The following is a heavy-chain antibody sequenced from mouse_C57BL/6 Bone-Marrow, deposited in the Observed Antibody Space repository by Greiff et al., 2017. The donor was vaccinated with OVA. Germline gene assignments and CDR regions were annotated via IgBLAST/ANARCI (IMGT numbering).Heavy chain of an antibody. CDR1: GFTFSDYG. Sequence: EVQGVESGGGLVKPGGSLKLSCAASGFTFSDYGMHWVRQAPEKGLEWVAYISSGSSTIYYADTVKGRFTISRDNAKNTLFLQMTSLRSEATAMYYCARDYYYGSSYPYAMDYWGQGTSVTVSS. D-gene: IGHD1-1*01. J-gene: IGHJ4*01. CDR2: ISSGSSTI. V-gene: IGHV5-17*01. CDR3: ARDYYYGSSYPYAMDY.